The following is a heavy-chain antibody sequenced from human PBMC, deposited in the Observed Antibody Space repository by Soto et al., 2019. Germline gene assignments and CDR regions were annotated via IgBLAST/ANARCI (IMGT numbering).Heavy chain of an antibody. D-gene: IGHD2-2*01. CDR1: GGSFSGYY. CDR2: INHSGST. CDR3: ARDRIVVVPAARALLGY. V-gene: IGHV4-34*01. J-gene: IGHJ4*02. Sequence: QVQLQQWGAGLLKPSETLSLTCAVYGGSFSGYYWCWIRQPPGKGLEWIGEINHSGSTNYNPSLKSRVTISVDTSKNQFSLKLSSVTAADTAVYYCARDRIVVVPAARALLGYWGQGTLVTVSS.